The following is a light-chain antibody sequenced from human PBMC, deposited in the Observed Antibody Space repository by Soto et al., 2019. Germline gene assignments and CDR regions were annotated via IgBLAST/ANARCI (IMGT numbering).Light chain of an antibody. CDR3: QQSYSTPLT. CDR1: QSISNY. V-gene: IGKV1-39*01. J-gene: IGKJ4*01. Sequence: DIQMTQSPSSLSASVGDRVTITCRASQSISNYLNWYQQKPGKAPKFLIYATSNLQSGVPSRFSGRGSGTDFTLTISSLQPEDFAIYFCQQSYSTPLTFGGGTKVDIK. CDR2: ATS.